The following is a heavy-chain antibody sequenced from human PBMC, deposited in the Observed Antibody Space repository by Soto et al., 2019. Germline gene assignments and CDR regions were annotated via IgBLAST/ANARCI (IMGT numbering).Heavy chain of an antibody. D-gene: IGHD6-13*01. CDR1: GGTFSSYA. CDR3: AREVAAAGTEGEVDYYYGMDV. CDR2: IISIFGTA. J-gene: IGHJ6*02. Sequence: ASVKVSCKASGGTFSSYAISWVRQAPGQGLEWMGGIISIFGTANYAQKFQGRVTITADKSTSTAYMELSSLRSEDTAVYYCAREVAAAGTEGEVDYYYGMDVWGQGTTVTVSS. V-gene: IGHV1-69*06.